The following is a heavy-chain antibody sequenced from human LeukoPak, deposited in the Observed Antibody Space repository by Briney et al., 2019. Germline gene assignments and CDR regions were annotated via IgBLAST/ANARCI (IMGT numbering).Heavy chain of an antibody. CDR3: ARGSRSRWLQTSFDY. CDR2: ISSSGDSI. Sequence: GGSLRLSCAASGFSFSHYVMNWVRQAPGKGLEWVSSISSSGDSIYYADSVKGRFTISRDNAKNSLYLLMNSLRAEDTAVYYCARGSRSRWLQTSFDYWGQGTLVMVSS. CDR1: GFSFSHYV. J-gene: IGHJ4*02. D-gene: IGHD5-24*01. V-gene: IGHV3-21*01.